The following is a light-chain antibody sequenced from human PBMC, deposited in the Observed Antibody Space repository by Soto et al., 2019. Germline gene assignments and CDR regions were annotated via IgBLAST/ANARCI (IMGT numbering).Light chain of an antibody. Sequence: EIVLTQSPATLSLSPGERATLSCRASQSVSSYLAWYQQKPGQAPRLLIYDASNRATGIPARFSGSGSGTDFTLTISSLEPEDFAVYYCQQPSNWPPTFGPGT. CDR1: QSVSSY. J-gene: IGKJ3*01. V-gene: IGKV3-11*01. CDR2: DAS. CDR3: QQPSNWPPT.